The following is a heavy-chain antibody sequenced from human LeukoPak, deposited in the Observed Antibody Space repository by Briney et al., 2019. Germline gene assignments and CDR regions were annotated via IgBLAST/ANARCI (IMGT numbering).Heavy chain of an antibody. CDR2: IWYDGSNK. D-gene: IGHD1-26*01. CDR1: GFTFSSYG. J-gene: IGHJ3*02. V-gene: IGHV3-33*06. CDR3: AKHLLVGGTRGAYAFDI. Sequence: GGSLRLSCAASGFTFSSYGMHWVRQAPGKGLEWVAVIWYDGSNKYYADSVKGRFTISRDNSKNTLDLQMNSLRAEDTAGYYCAKHLLVGGTRGAYAFDIWGRGTMVTVSS.